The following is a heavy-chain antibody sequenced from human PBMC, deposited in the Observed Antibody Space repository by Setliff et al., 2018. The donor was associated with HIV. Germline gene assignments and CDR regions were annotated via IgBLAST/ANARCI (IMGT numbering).Heavy chain of an antibody. V-gene: IGHV4-59*01. CDR2: IFYNGRT. CDR1: GGSMNNYY. CDR3: ARDWPAGRSDTFDH. J-gene: IGHJ4*02. D-gene: IGHD2-2*01. Sequence: SETLSLTCNVSGGSMNNYYWNWIRQSPGKGLEWIGYIFYNGRTSYNPSLNSRVTMSVDTSKNHVSLKLTSVTAADTAVYFCARDWPAGRSDTFDHWGQGFLVTVSS.